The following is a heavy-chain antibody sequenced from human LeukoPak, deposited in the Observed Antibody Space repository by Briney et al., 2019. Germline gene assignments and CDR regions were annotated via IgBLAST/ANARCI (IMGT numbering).Heavy chain of an antibody. J-gene: IGHJ5*01. V-gene: IGHV4-34*01. D-gene: IGHD4-17*01. CDR3: ARMSPGTYGDYDS. CDR1: GGSISTYY. Sequence: QPSETLSLTCTLSGGSISTYYWSWIRQPPGKGLEWIGEINHSGSTNYNPSLKSRVTISVDTSKNQFSLKLSSVTAADTAVYYCARMSPGTYGDYDSWGQGTLVTVSS. CDR2: INHSGST.